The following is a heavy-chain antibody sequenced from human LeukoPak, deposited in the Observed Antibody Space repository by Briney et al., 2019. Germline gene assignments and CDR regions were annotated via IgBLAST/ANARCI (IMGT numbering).Heavy chain of an antibody. J-gene: IGHJ4*02. CDR3: ANPVRYTEARNDY. CDR2: ISGSGGST. CDR1: GFTFSSYA. V-gene: IGHV3-23*01. Sequence: PGGSLRLSCAASGFTFSSYAMSWVRQAPGKGLEWVSAISGSGGSTYYADSVKGRFTISRDNSKNTLYLQMNNLRAEDTAVYYCANPVRYTEARNDYWGQGTLVTVSS. D-gene: IGHD6-6*01.